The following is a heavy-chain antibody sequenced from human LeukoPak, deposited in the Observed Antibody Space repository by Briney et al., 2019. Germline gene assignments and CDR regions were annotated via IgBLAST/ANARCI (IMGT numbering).Heavy chain of an antibody. J-gene: IGHJ5*02. D-gene: IGHD4-17*01. CDR3: APQPGDYGNWFDP. V-gene: IGHV4-34*01. CDR2: VNEGGGT. Sequence: SETLSLTCAVYIDSFSNYHWNWIRQTPAKGMEWIGEVNEGGGTNISPSLRSRVILSVDTSKNQFSLKLSSVTAADTAVYYCAPQPGDYGNWFDPWGQGTLVTVSS. CDR1: IDSFSNYH.